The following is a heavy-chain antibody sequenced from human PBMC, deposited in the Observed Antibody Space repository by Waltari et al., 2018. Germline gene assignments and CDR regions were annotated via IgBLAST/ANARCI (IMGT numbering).Heavy chain of an antibody. Sequence: EVQLLESGGGLVQPGGSLRLSCAASGFTFNSYAMSWVRQAPGKGLEWVSAISGSGGSTYYADSVKGRFTISRDNSKNTLYLQMNSLRAEDTAVYYCAKDPDSSGWYVWDYFDYWGQGTLVTVSS. CDR1: GFTFNSYA. J-gene: IGHJ4*02. V-gene: IGHV3-23*01. CDR3: AKDPDSSGWYVWDYFDY. CDR2: ISGSGGST. D-gene: IGHD6-19*01.